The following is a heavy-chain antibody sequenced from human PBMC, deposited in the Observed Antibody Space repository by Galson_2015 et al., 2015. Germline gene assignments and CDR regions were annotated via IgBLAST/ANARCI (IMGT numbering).Heavy chain of an antibody. CDR1: GYTFTSYG. CDR3: ARAWDGCEMKWWFDP. V-gene: IGHV1-18*01. J-gene: IGHJ5*02. Sequence: SVKVSCKASGYTFTSYGISWVRQAPGQGLEWMGWISAYNGNTNYAQKLQGRVTMTTDTSTNTAYMEMRSLRADDTAVYYCARAWDGCEMKWWFDPWGQGTLVTVSS. CDR2: ISAYNGNT. D-gene: IGHD1-26*01.